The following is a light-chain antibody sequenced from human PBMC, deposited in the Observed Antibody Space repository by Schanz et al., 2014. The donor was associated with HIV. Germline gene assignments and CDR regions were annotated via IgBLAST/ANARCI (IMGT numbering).Light chain of an antibody. CDR1: SSDVGGYDY. CDR2: DVT. J-gene: IGLJ3*02. V-gene: IGLV2-14*03. CDR3: STYTTSKTWV. Sequence: QSALTQPASVSGSPGQSITISCTGDSSDVGGYDYVSWYQQHPGEAPRLIIYDVTSRPSGVSARFSASKTGETASLTISGLQAEDEAEYYCSTYTTSKTWVFGGGTKLTVL.